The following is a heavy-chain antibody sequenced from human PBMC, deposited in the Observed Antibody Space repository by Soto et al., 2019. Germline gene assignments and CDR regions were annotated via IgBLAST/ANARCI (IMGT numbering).Heavy chain of an antibody. CDR2: ISGSGGST. Sequence: GGSLRLSCAASGFTFSSYAMSWVRQAPGKGLEWVSAISGSGGSTYYADSVKGRFTISRDNSKNTLYLQMNSLRAEDTAVYYCAKEVWNGLGYYYYGMDVWGQGTTVTVSS. D-gene: IGHD1-1*01. CDR1: GFTFSSYA. CDR3: AKEVWNGLGYYYYGMDV. V-gene: IGHV3-23*01. J-gene: IGHJ6*02.